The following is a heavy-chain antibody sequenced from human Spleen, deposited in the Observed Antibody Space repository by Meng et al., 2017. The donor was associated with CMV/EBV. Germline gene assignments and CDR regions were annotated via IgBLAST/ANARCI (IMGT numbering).Heavy chain of an antibody. J-gene: IGHJ4*02. CDR1: GGSFSNYI. V-gene: IGHV1-69*08. CDR2: IIPIVDRA. Sequence: SVKVSCKASGGSFSNYIISWVRQAPGQGLEWMGRIIPIVDRANFAQKFQGRVTITADKSTGTAYMELSSLRSEDTAVYYCARASSSGYQNDYWGQGTLVTVSS. CDR3: ARASSSGYQNDY. D-gene: IGHD3-22*01.